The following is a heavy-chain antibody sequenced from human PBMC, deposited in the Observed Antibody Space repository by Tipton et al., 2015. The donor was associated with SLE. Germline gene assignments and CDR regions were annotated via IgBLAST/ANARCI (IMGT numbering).Heavy chain of an antibody. CDR2: IKQDGSEK. J-gene: IGHJ3*02. D-gene: IGHD6-13*01. V-gene: IGHV3-7*01. CDR1: GVTFSTYW. Sequence: SLRLSCAASGVTFSTYWMSWVRQAPGKGLEWVANIKQDGSEKYYVDSVKGRFTISRDNAKNSLYLQMNGLRAEDTAVYYCARAEQQLPDAFDIWGQGTMVTVSS. CDR3: ARAEQQLPDAFDI.